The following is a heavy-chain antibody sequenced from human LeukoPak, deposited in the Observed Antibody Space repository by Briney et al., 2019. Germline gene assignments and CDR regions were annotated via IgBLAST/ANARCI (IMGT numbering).Heavy chain of an antibody. Sequence: TSETLSLTCTVSGGSISSSSYYWGWTRQPPGKGLEWIGSIYYSGSTYYNPSLKSRVTISVDTPKNQFSLKLSSVTAADTAVYYCARLVVAATYYFDYWGQGTLVTVSS. CDR3: ARLVVAATYYFDY. D-gene: IGHD2-15*01. J-gene: IGHJ4*02. CDR2: IYYSGST. CDR1: GGSISSSSYY. V-gene: IGHV4-39*01.